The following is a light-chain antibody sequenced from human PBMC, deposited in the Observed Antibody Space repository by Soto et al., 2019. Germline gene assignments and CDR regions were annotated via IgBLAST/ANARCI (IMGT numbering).Light chain of an antibody. Sequence: EIVLTQSPGTLSLSPGDSATLSCRASQSFSGRYLAWYQQKPGQAPRLLIFGASSRAAGIPDRFSGSGSGTDFTLSVSRLEPEDFAVYYCQQYGSSLGVTFGGGTKVDIK. J-gene: IGKJ4*01. V-gene: IGKV3-20*01. CDR1: QSFSGRY. CDR3: QQYGSSLGVT. CDR2: GAS.